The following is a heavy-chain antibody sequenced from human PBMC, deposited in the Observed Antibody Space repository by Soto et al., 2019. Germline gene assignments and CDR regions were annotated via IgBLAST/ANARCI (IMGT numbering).Heavy chain of an antibody. CDR1: GGSFSGYY. J-gene: IGHJ4*02. V-gene: IGHV4-34*01. CDR3: ARGEGYCSSTSCYWVLHYFDY. CDR2: INHSGST. D-gene: IGHD2-2*01. Sequence: SETLSLTCAVYGGSFSGYYWSWIRQPPGKGLEWIGEINHSGSTNYNPSLKSRVTISVDTSKNQFSLKLSSVTAADMAVYYCARGEGYCSSTSCYWVLHYFDYWGQGTLVTVSS.